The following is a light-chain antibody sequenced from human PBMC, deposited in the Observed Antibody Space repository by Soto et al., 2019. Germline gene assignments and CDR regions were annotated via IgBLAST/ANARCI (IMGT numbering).Light chain of an antibody. CDR1: QSVLYSSNNKNY. Sequence: DIVMTQSPDSLAVSLGVRATINCKSSQSVLYSSNNKNYLAWYQQKPGQPPKLLIYWASTRESGVPGRFSGSGSGTDFTLTISSLQAEDVAVYYCHHYYSIPYTFGQGTKLEIK. CDR3: HHYYSIPYT. J-gene: IGKJ2*01. CDR2: WAS. V-gene: IGKV4-1*01.